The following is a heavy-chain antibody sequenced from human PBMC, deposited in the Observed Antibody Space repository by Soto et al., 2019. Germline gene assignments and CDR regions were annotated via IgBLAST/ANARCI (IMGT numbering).Heavy chain of an antibody. D-gene: IGHD3-16*01. Sequence: QVQLVQSGAEVKKPGSSVKVSCKASGGTFSSYAISWVRQAPGQGLEWMGGIIPIFGTANYAQKFQGRVTITADESTSTAYLELGSLRSEDTAVYYCARRPYDYVRWNGMDVWGQGTSVTVSS. CDR2: IIPIFGTA. CDR1: GGTFSSYA. V-gene: IGHV1-69*01. CDR3: ARRPYDYVRWNGMDV. J-gene: IGHJ6*02.